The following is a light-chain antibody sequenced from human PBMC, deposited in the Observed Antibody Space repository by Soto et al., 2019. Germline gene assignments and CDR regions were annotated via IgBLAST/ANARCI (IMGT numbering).Light chain of an antibody. CDR2: ATS. V-gene: IGKV1-12*02. J-gene: IGKJ4*01. Sequence: DIQMTQSPSSVSASVGDRVTITCGASQRVSSWLAWYQQKPGEAPKLLIYATSSLQTGVPSRFSGSGSGTDFTLTISSLQPEDFASYYCQEANSFTFGGGTKVEIK. CDR3: QEANSFT. CDR1: QRVSSW.